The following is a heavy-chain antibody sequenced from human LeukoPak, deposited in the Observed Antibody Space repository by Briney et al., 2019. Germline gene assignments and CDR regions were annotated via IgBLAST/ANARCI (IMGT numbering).Heavy chain of an antibody. D-gene: IGHD3-22*01. CDR2: ISHSGST. J-gene: IGHJ4*02. V-gene: IGHV4-34*01. CDR1: GGSFSDYY. CDR3: ARIYDSSGYPQDY. Sequence: SETLSLTCAVYGGSFSDYYWSWIRQPPGKGLEWIGEISHSGSTNYNPSLKSRVTISVDTSKNQFSLKLSSVTAADTAVYYCARIYDSSGYPQDYWGQGTLVTVSS.